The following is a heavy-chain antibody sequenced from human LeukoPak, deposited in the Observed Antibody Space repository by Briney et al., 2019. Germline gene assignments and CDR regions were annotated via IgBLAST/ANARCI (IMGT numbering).Heavy chain of an antibody. Sequence: SETLSLTCTVSGGSISNKYWSWIRQPPGKGLEWIGYIYYSGSTNYNPSLKSRVTISVDTSKNQFSLKLSSVTAADTAVYYCARELWFGEMTYYFDYWGQGTLVTVSS. CDR2: IYYSGST. J-gene: IGHJ4*02. CDR3: ARELWFGEMTYYFDY. V-gene: IGHV4-59*01. D-gene: IGHD3-10*01. CDR1: GGSISNKY.